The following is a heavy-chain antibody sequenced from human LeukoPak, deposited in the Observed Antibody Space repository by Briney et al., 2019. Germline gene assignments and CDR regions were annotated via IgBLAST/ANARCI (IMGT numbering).Heavy chain of an antibody. Sequence: PGGSLRLSCAASGFTFSDYYMSWIRQAPGKGLEWVSYISSSGSTIYYADSVKGRFTISRDNAKNSLYLQMNSLRAEDTAVYYCARDGEMGITMVRGAGGWFDPWGQGTLVTVSS. J-gene: IGHJ5*02. D-gene: IGHD3-10*01. V-gene: IGHV3-11*01. CDR1: GFTFSDYY. CDR2: ISSSGSTI. CDR3: ARDGEMGITMVRGAGGWFDP.